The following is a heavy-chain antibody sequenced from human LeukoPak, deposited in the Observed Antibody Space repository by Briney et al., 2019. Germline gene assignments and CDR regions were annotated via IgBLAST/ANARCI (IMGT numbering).Heavy chain of an antibody. Sequence: ASETLSLTCTVSGGSIGNYYWTWIRQSPGKGLEWIGYIYRTGRTDYNASLKSRVSISVDKSENRFSLKLTSMTTADTAVYYCVRGFSGLFYFFDHWGQGALVTVSS. J-gene: IGHJ4*02. CDR1: GGSIGNYY. V-gene: IGHV4-4*09. CDR2: IYRTGRT. CDR3: VRGFSGLFYFFDH. D-gene: IGHD6-19*01.